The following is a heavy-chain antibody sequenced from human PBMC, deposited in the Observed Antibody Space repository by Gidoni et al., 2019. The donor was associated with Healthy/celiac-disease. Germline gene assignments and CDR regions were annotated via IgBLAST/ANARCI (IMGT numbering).Heavy chain of an antibody. CDR3: ARDGSPQRLYSSGWWWFDP. D-gene: IGHD6-19*01. Sequence: QVQLQESGPGLVKPSETLSLTCTVSGGSIRRYYWSWIRQPPGKGLEWIGYIYYSGSTNYNPSLKSRVTISVDTSKNQFSLKLSSVTAADTAVYYCARDGSPQRLYSSGWWWFDPWGQGTLVTVSS. J-gene: IGHJ5*02. CDR1: GGSIRRYY. V-gene: IGHV4-59*01. CDR2: IYYSGST.